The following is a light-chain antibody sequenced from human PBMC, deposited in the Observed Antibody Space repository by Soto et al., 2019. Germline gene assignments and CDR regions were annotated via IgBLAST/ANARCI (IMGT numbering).Light chain of an antibody. CDR3: QVRTNWSIA. Sequence: EIVLTQSPGTLSLSPGERATLSCRASQSLSSSLAWYQQKPGQAPRLLIYGASSRATGIPDRFSGSGSGTDFTLTISRLGPEDFAVYYCQVRTNWSIAFGRGTRLE. CDR2: GAS. V-gene: IGKV3D-20*02. CDR1: QSLSSS. J-gene: IGKJ5*01.